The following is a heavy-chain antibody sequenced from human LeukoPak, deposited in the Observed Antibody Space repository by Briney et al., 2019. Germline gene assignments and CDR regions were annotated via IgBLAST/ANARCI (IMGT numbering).Heavy chain of an antibody. CDR3: ARVMIGTVNWFDP. V-gene: IGHV3-11*06. Sequence: NPGGSLRLSCAASGFTFSDYYMSWIRQAPGKGLEWVSYISSSSTYSSYADSVKGRFTISRDNAKNSLYLQMNSLRAEDTAVYYCARVMIGTVNWFDPWGQGTLVTVSS. J-gene: IGHJ5*02. CDR2: ISSSSTYS. CDR1: GFTFSDYY. D-gene: IGHD3-22*01.